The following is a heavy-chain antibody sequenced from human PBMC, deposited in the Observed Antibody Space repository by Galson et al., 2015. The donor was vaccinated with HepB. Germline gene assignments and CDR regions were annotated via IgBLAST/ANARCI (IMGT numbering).Heavy chain of an antibody. CDR1: GYSFSNYG. CDR2: FSGYDGST. Sequence: SVKVSCKAPGYSFSNYGLSWIRRAPGPGLEWMGWFSGYDGSTNYAQRFQGRVTMTADASTGTAYLELRNLRSDDTAVYYCARDSRLELRLNNYFSYGMDVWGQGSAVIVSS. CDR3: ARDSRLELRLNNYFSYGMDV. V-gene: IGHV1-18*01. D-gene: IGHD1-1*01. J-gene: IGHJ6*02.